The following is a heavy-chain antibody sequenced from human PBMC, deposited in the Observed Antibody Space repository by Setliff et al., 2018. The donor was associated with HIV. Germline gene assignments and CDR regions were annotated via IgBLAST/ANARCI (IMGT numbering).Heavy chain of an antibody. V-gene: IGHV4-4*02. CDR3: ARQGAVPGHSYDS. CDR1: GGSISSSIW. D-gene: IGHD6-19*01. CDR2: IYYSGST. J-gene: IGHJ4*02. Sequence: SETLSLTCAVSGGSISSSIWWGWVRQPPGKGLEWIGEIYYSGSTNYNPSLKSRVTISVDTSKNQFSLKLSSVTAADTAVYYCARQGAVPGHSYDSWGPGALVTVSS.